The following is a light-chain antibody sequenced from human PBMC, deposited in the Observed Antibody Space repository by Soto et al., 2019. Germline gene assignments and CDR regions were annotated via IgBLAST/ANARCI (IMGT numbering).Light chain of an antibody. Sequence: EIVLTQSPCTLSLSPGERATLSCRASQSVSSSYLAWYQQKPGQAPRLLIYGASSRATGIPDRFSGSGSGTDFTLTISRLEPEDFAVYYCQQYGSSPTFPFGGGTKVEIK. V-gene: IGKV3-20*01. CDR3: QQYGSSPTFP. J-gene: IGKJ4*01. CDR1: QSVSSSY. CDR2: GAS.